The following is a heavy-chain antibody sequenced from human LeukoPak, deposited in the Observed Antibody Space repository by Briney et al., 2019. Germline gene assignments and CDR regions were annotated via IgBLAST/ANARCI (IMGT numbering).Heavy chain of an antibody. Sequence: SETLSLTCTVSGGSISSGGYYWSWTRQHPGKGLEWIGYIYYSGSTYYNPSLKSRVTISVDTSKNQFSLKLSSVTAADTAVYYCTRRPNRTWIQLWSPKPSSPTTTRNWFDPWGQGTLVTVSS. CDR1: GGSISSGGYY. V-gene: IGHV4-31*03. CDR2: IYYSGST. J-gene: IGHJ5*02. CDR3: TRRPNRTWIQLWSPKPSSPTTTRNWFDP. D-gene: IGHD5-18*01.